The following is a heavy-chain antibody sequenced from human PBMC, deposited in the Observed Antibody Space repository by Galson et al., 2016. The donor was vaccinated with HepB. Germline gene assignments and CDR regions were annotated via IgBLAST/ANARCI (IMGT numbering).Heavy chain of an antibody. CDR2: ITASGGTI. V-gene: IGHV3-48*03. J-gene: IGHJ6*02. Sequence: SLRLSCAASGFTFSSYEMNWVRQAPGKGLEWLSYITASGGTINYADSVKGRFTISRDNAKNSLFLQMNSLRVEDTAVYYCVRDGTTVRGVISYYYYGMDVWGQGATVTVSS. CDR1: GFTFSSYE. CDR3: VRDGTTVRGVISYYYYGMDV. D-gene: IGHD3-10*01.